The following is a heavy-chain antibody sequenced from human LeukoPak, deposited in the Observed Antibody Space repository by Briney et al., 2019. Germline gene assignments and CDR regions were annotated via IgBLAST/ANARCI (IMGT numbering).Heavy chain of an antibody. D-gene: IGHD7-27*01. J-gene: IGHJ4*02. CDR3: ARAAGDYSEGGY. CDR1: GFTFSNYW. V-gene: IGHV3-7*01. Sequence: GGSLRLSCAVSGFTFSNYWTTRVRQAPGKGLEWVANINEDGSEKNYMDSVRGRFTISRDTAKNSLYLQMDSLRVEDTAMYYCARAAGDYSEGGYWGQGTLVTVSS. CDR2: INEDGSEK.